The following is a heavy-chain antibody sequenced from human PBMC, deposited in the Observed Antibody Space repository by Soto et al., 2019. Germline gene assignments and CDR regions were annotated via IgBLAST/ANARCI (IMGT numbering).Heavy chain of an antibody. V-gene: IGHV4-4*02. CDR2: IYHSGST. CDR1: SGSISSNNW. D-gene: IGHD3-16*02. J-gene: IGHJ4*02. CDR3: ARVNDYIWGTYRYTFLDY. Sequence: PSETLSLTCAVSSGSISSNNWWRWVRQPPGKGLEWIGEIYHSGSTNYNPSLKSRVTISVDKSENQFSLKLSSLTAADTAVYYCARVNDYIWGTYRYTFLDYWGQGTLVTVSS.